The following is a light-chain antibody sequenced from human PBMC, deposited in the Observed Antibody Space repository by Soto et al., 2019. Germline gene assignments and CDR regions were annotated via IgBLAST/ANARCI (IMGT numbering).Light chain of an antibody. V-gene: IGLV7-43*01. CDR2: STS. Sequence: QTVVTQEPSLTVPPGGTVTLTCASSTGTVTSGYFPSWFQKKPGQAPRALIYSTSNRHSWTPARFSGSLLGGKAALTLLGAQPEDEAEYYCLLSYSGARPWVFGGGTKVTVL. CDR3: LLSYSGARPWV. CDR1: TGTVTSGYF. J-gene: IGLJ3*02.